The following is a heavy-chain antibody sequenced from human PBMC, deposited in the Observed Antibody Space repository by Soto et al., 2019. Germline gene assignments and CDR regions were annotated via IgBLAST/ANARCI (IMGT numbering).Heavy chain of an antibody. CDR3: ARHGRNAPKRYCSSTSCLLGMDV. V-gene: IGHV4-39*01. CDR1: GGSISSSSYY. Sequence: PSETLSLTCTVSGGSISSSSYYWGWIRQPPGKGLEWIGSIYYSGSTYYNPSLKSRVTISVDTSKNQFSLKLSSVTAADTAVYYCARHGRNAPKRYCSSTSCLLGMDVWGKGTTVTVSS. CDR2: IYYSGST. D-gene: IGHD2-2*01. J-gene: IGHJ6*04.